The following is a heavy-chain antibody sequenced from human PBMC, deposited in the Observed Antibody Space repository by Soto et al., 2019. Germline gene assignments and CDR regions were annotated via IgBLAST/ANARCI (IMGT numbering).Heavy chain of an antibody. Sequence: QVQLQQWGAGLLKPSETLSLTCTVYGGSFSGNYWSWIRQPPGMGLEWIGEISHSGSGTNYNPSLKSRVTISVDTSKNQFSLKLSSVTAADTAMYYCARGHLPGGNTFYYDYWGQGTVVTVSS. CDR2: ISHSGSGT. V-gene: IGHV4-34*01. J-gene: IGHJ4*02. D-gene: IGHD2-15*01. CDR1: GGSFSGNY. CDR3: ARGHLPGGNTFYYDY.